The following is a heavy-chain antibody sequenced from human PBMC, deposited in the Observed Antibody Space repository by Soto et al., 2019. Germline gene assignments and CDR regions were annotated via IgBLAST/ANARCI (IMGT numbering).Heavy chain of an antibody. V-gene: IGHV1-69*01. CDR3: ARDFVGIAARLIPYNWFDP. J-gene: IGHJ5*02. D-gene: IGHD6-6*01. CDR1: GGTFSSYA. Sequence: QVQLVQSGAEVKKPGSSVKVSCKASGGTFSSYAISWVRQAPGQGLEWMEGIIPIFGTANYAQKFQGRVTITADESTSTAYMELSSLRSEDTAVYYCARDFVGIAARLIPYNWFDPWGQGTLVTVSS. CDR2: IIPIFGTA.